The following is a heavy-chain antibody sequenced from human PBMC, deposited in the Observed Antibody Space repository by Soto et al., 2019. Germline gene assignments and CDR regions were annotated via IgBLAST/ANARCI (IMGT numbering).Heavy chain of an antibody. J-gene: IGHJ6*02. CDR1: GYSFTSYW. CDR3: ARDELADYYYYGMDV. CDR2: IDPSDSYT. D-gene: IGHD6-6*01. Sequence: GESLKISCKGSGYSFTSYWISWVRQMPGKGLEWMGRIDPSDSYTNYSPSFQGHVTISADKSISTAYLQWSSLKASDTAMYYCARDELADYYYYGMDVWGQGTTVTVSS. V-gene: IGHV5-10-1*01.